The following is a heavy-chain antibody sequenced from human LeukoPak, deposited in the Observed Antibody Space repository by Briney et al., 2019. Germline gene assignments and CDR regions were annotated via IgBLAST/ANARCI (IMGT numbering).Heavy chain of an antibody. D-gene: IGHD2-2*01. CDR1: GFTFSSYG. J-gene: IGHJ4*02. CDR3: AKDPTKGYCSSTSCW. V-gene: IGHV3-30*02. CDR2: IRYDGSNK. Sequence: GGSLRLSCAASGFTFSSYGMHWVRQAPGKGLEWVAFIRYDGSNKYYADSVKGRFTISRDNSKNTLYLQTNSLRAEDTAVYYCAKDPTKGYCSSTSCWGGQGTLVTVSS.